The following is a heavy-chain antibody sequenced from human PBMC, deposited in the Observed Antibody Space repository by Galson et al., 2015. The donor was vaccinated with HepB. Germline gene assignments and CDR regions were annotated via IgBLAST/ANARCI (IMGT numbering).Heavy chain of an antibody. J-gene: IGHJ3*02. CDR3: ARPKWATVIAFDI. V-gene: IGHV3-23*01. D-gene: IGHD4-17*01. Sequence: SLRLSCAASGFTFSRYAMRWVRQAPEKGLEWVSDISARGDKPTYADSVKGRFTISRDNSKNTLYLQMNSLRAEDTAVYYCARPKWATVIAFDIWGQGTMATVSS. CDR1: GFTFSRYA. CDR2: ISARGDKP.